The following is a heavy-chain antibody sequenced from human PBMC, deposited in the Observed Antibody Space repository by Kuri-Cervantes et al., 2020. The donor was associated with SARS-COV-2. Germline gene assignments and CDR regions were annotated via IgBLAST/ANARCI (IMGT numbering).Heavy chain of an antibody. Sequence: SETLSLTCTVSGGSISSSSYYWGWIRQPPGKGLEWIGSMYHSGSTYYNPSLKSRLTISVDTSKNQFSLRLSSVTAADTAVYYCARGLAVAGEGSFDYWGQGTLVTVSS. J-gene: IGHJ4*02. CDR2: MYHSGST. V-gene: IGHV4-39*01. D-gene: IGHD6-19*01. CDR3: ARGLAVAGEGSFDY. CDR1: GGSISSSSYY.